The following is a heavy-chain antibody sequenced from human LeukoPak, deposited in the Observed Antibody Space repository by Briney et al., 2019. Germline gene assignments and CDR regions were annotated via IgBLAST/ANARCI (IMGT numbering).Heavy chain of an antibody. CDR1: GYTFTSYY. D-gene: IGHD3-10*01. CDR3: ASATVRGTNYAMDV. Sequence: ASVKVSCKASGYTFTSYYMHCVRQALAQGLGWMGIINLIRSSTTYAQKFQGRVTMTRDTSTSTVYMELSSLRSEDTALYYCASATVRGTNYAMDVWGQGTTVTVSS. J-gene: IGHJ6*02. CDR2: INLIRSST. V-gene: IGHV1-46*01.